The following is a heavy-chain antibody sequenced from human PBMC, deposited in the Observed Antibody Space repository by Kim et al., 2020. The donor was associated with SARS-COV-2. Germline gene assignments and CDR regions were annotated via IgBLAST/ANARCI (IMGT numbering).Heavy chain of an antibody. D-gene: IGHD6-6*01. Sequence: GESLKISCKGSGYSFTSYWISWVRQMPGKGLEWMGRIDPSDSYTNYSPSFQGHVTISADKSISTAYLQWSSLKASDTAMYYCASSLGRSSRAWWYFVLWGRGTLVTVSS. V-gene: IGHV5-10-1*01. CDR1: GYSFTSYW. CDR3: ASSLGRSSRAWWYFVL. J-gene: IGHJ2*01. CDR2: IDPSDSYT.